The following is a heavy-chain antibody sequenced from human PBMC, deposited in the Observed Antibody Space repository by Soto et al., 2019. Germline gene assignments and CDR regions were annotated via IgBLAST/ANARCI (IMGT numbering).Heavy chain of an antibody. J-gene: IGHJ5*02. CDR3: ARVRDCSGGTCYSWWFDP. CDR2: IYYSGST. Sequence: ASETLSLTCTVSGGSINSFYWSWIRQPPGEGQEWIGHIYYSGSTHYNPSLESRVTISVDTSKNQLSLKLSSVTAADTAVYYCARVRDCSGGTCYSWWFDPWGQGTLVTVSS. CDR1: GGSINSFY. V-gene: IGHV4-59*12. D-gene: IGHD2-15*01.